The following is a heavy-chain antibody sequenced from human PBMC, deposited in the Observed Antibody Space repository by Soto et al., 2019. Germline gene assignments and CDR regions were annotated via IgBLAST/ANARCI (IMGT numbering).Heavy chain of an antibody. J-gene: IGHJ6*02. Sequence: GGSLRLSCAASGFTFSSYGMHWVRQAPGKGLEWVAVIWYDGSNKYYADSVKGRFTISRDNSKNTLYLQMNSLRAEDTAVYYCAREMTTVQKMNTYYYYYGMDVWGQGTTVTVSS. CDR1: GFTFSSYG. CDR2: IWYDGSNK. V-gene: IGHV3-33*01. CDR3: AREMTTVQKMNTYYYYYGMDV. D-gene: IGHD4-4*01.